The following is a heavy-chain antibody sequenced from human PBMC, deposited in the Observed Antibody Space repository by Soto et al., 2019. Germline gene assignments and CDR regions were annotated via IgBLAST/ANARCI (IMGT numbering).Heavy chain of an antibody. D-gene: IGHD5-12*01. V-gene: IGHV3-23*05. CDR3: AIYAVYNDHLWLIAL. J-gene: IGHJ1*01. CDR1: GVPHSSFA. Sequence: PGGSLRLSCTASGVPHSSFAMLWVRQAPGKRLECVAGIYGSGRGIEYADSVKGRFTISRDNSRNTVYLQMTDLGADDTAVYYCAIYAVYNDHLWLIALRGQRTQVTGSS. CDR2: IYGSGRGI.